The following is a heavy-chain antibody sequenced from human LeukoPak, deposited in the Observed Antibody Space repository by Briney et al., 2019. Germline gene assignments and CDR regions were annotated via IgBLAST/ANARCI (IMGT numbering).Heavy chain of an antibody. J-gene: IGHJ4*02. Sequence: GGSLRLSCAASGFTFSSYWMSWVRQAQGKGLEWVANIKQDGLEKYYVDSVKGRFTISRDNAKNSLSLQMNSLRAEDTAVYYCARDLMDYGDFLDYWGQGTLVTVSS. CDR1: GFTFSSYW. D-gene: IGHD4-17*01. CDR3: ARDLMDYGDFLDY. V-gene: IGHV3-7*01. CDR2: IKQDGLEK.